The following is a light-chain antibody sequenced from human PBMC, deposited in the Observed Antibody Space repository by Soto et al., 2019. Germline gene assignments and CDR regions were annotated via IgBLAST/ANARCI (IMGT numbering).Light chain of an antibody. CDR3: QQLNSYPPV. V-gene: IGKV1-9*01. CDR1: QGISSY. J-gene: IGKJ3*01. Sequence: DIPLTQSPSFLSASVGDRVTITCRASQGISSYLAWYQQKPGKAPKLLIYAASTLQSGDPSRFSGSGSGTEFTLTISSLQPEDFATYYCQQLNSYPPVFGLGAKVDIK. CDR2: AAS.